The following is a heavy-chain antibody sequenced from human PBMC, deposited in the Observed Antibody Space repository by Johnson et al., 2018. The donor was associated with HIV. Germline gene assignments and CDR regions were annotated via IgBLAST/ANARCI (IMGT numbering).Heavy chain of an antibody. J-gene: IGHJ3*01. CDR1: GFTFSSYA. V-gene: IGHV3-66*01. Sequence: VQLVESGGGLVQPGGSLRLSCAASGFTFSSYAMHWVRQAPGKGLEWVSVIYSGGRTYYADFVQGRFTISRDNSKNTVYLLMNSLRGEDTAVYYCARILLGYCRAWGQGTMVTVSS. CDR3: ARILLGYCRA. CDR2: IYSGGRT. D-gene: IGHD2-15*01.